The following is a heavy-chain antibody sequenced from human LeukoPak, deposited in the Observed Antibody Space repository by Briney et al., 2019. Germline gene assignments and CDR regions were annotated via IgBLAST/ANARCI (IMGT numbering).Heavy chain of an antibody. CDR1: GGSISSYY. J-gene: IGHJ4*02. V-gene: IGHV4-4*07. CDR2: IYTSGST. D-gene: IGHD6-13*01. Sequence: SDTLSLTCTVSGGSISSYYWSWTRRPAGKGLEGIGRIYTSGSTNYNPSLKSRVTMSVDTSKNQFSLKLSSVTAADTAVYYCAREPPYSSSSFDYWGQGTLVTVSS. CDR3: AREPPYSSSSFDY.